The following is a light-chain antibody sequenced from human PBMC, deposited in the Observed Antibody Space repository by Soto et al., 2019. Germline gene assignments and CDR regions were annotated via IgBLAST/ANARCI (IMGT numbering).Light chain of an antibody. CDR1: SSNIGRNT. J-gene: IGLJ2*01. Sequence: QSVLTQPPSASGTPGQRVTIFCSGSSSNIGRNTVNWYLHLPGTAPKLLIYSNNQRPSGVPDRFSGSKSGTSASLAISGLQSEDEAVYYCAAWDDSLNGHVVFGGGTKLTVL. V-gene: IGLV1-44*01. CDR2: SNN. CDR3: AAWDDSLNGHVV.